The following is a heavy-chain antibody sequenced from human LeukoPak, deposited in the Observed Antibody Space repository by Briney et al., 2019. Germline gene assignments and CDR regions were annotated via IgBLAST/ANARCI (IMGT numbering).Heavy chain of an antibody. CDR2: ISWNSGSI. Sequence: GGSLRLSCAASGFTFDDYAMHWVRQAPGKGLEWVSGISWNSGSIGYADPVKGRFTISRDNAKNSLYLQMNSLRAEDTALYYCAKDMEPNGGNSLDYWGQGTLVTVSS. CDR1: GFTFDDYA. V-gene: IGHV3-9*01. D-gene: IGHD4-23*01. J-gene: IGHJ4*02. CDR3: AKDMEPNGGNSLDY.